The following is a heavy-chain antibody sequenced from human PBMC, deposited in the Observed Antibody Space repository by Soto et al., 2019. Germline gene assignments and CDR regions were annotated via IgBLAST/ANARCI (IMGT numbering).Heavy chain of an antibody. Sequence: QVQLVQSGAEVKKPGASVKVSCKASGYTFTNYVITWVRQAPGQGLEWMGWIGAYNGNTNYPQSIQGRVTMSADTSTNTAYMELRSLRPDDTAVYFGARGVTGGLNDYWGQGTLVTVSS. CDR3: ARGVTGGLNDY. D-gene: IGHD3-16*01. J-gene: IGHJ4*02. CDR1: GYTFTNYV. V-gene: IGHV1-18*01. CDR2: IGAYNGNT.